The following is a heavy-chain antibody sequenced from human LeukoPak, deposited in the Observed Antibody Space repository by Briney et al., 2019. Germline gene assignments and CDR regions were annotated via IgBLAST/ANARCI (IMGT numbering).Heavy chain of an antibody. V-gene: IGHV4-34*01. J-gene: IGHJ4*02. CDR2: INHSGST. CDR3: ARRIQLWLWADY. D-gene: IGHD5-18*01. CDR1: GGSFSGYY. Sequence: SETLSLTCAVYGGSFSGYYWSWIRQPPGKGLEWIGEINHSGSTNYNPSLKSRVTISVDTSKNQFSLKLSSVTAADTAVYYCARRIQLWLWADYWGQGTLVTVSS.